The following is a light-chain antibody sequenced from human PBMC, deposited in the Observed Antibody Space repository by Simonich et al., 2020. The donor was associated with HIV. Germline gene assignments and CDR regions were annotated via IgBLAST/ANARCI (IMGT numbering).Light chain of an antibody. J-gene: IGKJ4*01. Sequence: DIVMTQSPDSLAVSLGERATINCKSSQSVLYSSNNKNYLAWYQQKPGHPPKLLIYWASTRESGVPDRFSGSGSGTDFTLTISSLQAEDVAVYYCQQYYSTPLTFGGGTKVEIE. CDR2: WAS. CDR1: QSVLYSSNNKNY. CDR3: QQYYSTPLT. V-gene: IGKV4-1*01.